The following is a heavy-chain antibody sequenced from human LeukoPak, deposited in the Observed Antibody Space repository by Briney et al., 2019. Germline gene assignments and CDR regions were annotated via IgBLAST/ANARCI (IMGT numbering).Heavy chain of an antibody. D-gene: IGHD5-18*01. J-gene: IGHJ4*02. CDR1: GFTFSNYG. V-gene: IGHV3-30*18. CDR3: AKDFRGYNYGYCLDY. Sequence: GRSLRLSCAASGFTFSNYGMNWARQAPGKGLEWVAVISYDGSMKYYADSVKGRFTISRDNSKNTLFLQMNSLRAEDTAVYYCAKDFRGYNYGYCLDYWGQGTLVTVSS. CDR2: ISYDGSMK.